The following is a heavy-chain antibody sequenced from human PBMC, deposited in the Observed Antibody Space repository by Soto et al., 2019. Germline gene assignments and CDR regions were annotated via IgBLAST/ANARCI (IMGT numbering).Heavy chain of an antibody. V-gene: IGHV4-30-4*01. CDR2: IYYSGST. CDR1: GGSISSGDYY. J-gene: IGHJ4*02. CDR3: ACQEMPTTRTADY. Sequence: QVQLQESGPGLVKPSQTLSLTCTVSGGSISSGDYYWSWIRQPPGKGLEWIGYIYYSGSTYYNPSLKSRVTISVDTSKNQFSLKLSSGTAADTAVYYCACQEMPTTRTADYWGQGTLVTVSS. D-gene: IGHD1-1*01.